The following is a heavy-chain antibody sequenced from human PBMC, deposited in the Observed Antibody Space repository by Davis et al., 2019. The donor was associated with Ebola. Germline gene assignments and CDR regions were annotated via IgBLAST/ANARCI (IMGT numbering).Heavy chain of an antibody. CDR2: ISYDGKER. CDR3: ARDGRDSSGWSRGIY. CDR1: RFTFSSYA. V-gene: IGHV3-30*04. J-gene: IGHJ4*02. Sequence: PGGSLRLSCAASRFTFSSYAMHWVRQAPGKGLELVALISYDGKERYYADSVKGRFTISRDNSKSTLYLQMNSLRAEDTAVYYCARDGRDSSGWSRGIYWGQGTLVTVSS. D-gene: IGHD6-19*01.